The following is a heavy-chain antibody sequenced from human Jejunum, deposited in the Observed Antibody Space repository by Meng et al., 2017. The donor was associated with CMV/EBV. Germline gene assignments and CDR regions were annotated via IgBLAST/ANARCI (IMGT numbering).Heavy chain of an antibody. CDR2: ISISSYI. D-gene: IGHD4-23*01. J-gene: IGHJ4*02. CDR3: ARVVKGGNYLDY. V-gene: IGHV3-21*01. CDR1: GFTFSTYS. Sequence: ATSGFTFSTYSMSWVRQAPGKGLEWVSFISISSYIYYADSVKGRFTISRDNAKNSLYLQMNSLRAEDTAVYYCARVVKGGNYLDYWGQGTLVTVSS.